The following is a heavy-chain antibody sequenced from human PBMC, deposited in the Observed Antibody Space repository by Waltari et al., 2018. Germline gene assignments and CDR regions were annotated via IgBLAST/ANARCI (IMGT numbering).Heavy chain of an antibody. V-gene: IGHV4-38-2*01. J-gene: IGHJ4*02. CDR1: GYSIRSGYY. CDR2: IYHSGST. Sequence: QVQLQESGPGLVKPSETLSLTCAVSGYSIRSGYYWGRIRQPPGKGLEWIGSIYHSGSTYYNPSLKSRVTISVDTSKNQFSLKLSSVTAADTAVYYCAGVLLAGTDYFDYWGQGTLVTVSS. D-gene: IGHD6-19*01. CDR3: AGVLLAGTDYFDY.